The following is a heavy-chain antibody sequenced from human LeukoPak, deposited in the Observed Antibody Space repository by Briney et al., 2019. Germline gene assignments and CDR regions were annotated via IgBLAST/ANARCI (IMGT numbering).Heavy chain of an antibody. V-gene: IGHV5-51*01. J-gene: IGHJ4*02. D-gene: IGHD3-22*01. CDR1: GYTFTTHW. CDR3: ARTYYYDSSGYYYEGFDY. CDR2: IYPRDSHT. Sequence: GESLKISCKGSGYTFTTHWIGWVRQLPGKGLEWMGIIYPRDSHTRYSPSFQGQVTISADKSIRTAYLQWSSLKASDTAMYYCARTYYYDSSGYYYEGFDYWGQGTLVTVSS.